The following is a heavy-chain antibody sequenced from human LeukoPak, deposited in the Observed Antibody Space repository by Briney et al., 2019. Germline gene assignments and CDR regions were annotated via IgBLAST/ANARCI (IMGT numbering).Heavy chain of an antibody. CDR3: ARGMDSSGWNYYYGMDV. D-gene: IGHD6-19*01. CDR2: ISYDGSNK. Sequence: GRSLRLSCAASGFTFSSYSLHWVRQAPGKGLEWVAIISYDGSNKYYADSVKGRFTISRDNAKNTLYLQMNSLRAEDTAVYYCARGMDSSGWNYYYGMDVWGRGTTVTVSS. J-gene: IGHJ6*02. CDR1: GFTFSSYS. V-gene: IGHV3-30-3*01.